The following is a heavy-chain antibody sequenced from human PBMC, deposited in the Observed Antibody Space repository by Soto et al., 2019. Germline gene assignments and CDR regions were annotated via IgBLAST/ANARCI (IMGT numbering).Heavy chain of an antibody. CDR3: ARQRGPLVAGLLADWEFDL. CDR1: GYTFTSYV. J-gene: IGHJ2*01. CDR2: ISVYSGNT. V-gene: IGHV1-18*01. D-gene: IGHD6-19*01. Sequence: QVQLVQSGGEVKKPGASVKVPCKASGYTFTSYVISWVRQAPGQGLEWMGWISVYSGNTNYAQKFQERVIMTPDTSTNTAYMALRSLRFDVTPQYFCARQRGPLVAGLLADWEFDLGGRGNLVSVSS.